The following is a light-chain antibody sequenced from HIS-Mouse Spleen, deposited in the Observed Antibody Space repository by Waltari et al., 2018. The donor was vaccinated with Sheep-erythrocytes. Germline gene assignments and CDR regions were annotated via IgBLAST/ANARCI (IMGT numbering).Light chain of an antibody. CDR3: QAWDSSTAWV. CDR1: ALPKKY. J-gene: IGLJ3*02. V-gene: IGLV3-1*01. CDR2: EDS. Sequence: SYVLTQPPSVSVSPGQTARITCSGDALPKKYAYWYQQKSGQAPVLVIYEDSKRPSGIPERFSGSNSGNTATLTISGTQAMDEADYYCQAWDSSTAWVFGGGTKLTVL.